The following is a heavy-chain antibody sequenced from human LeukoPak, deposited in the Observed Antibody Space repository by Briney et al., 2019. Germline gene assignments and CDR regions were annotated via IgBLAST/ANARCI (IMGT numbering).Heavy chain of an antibody. V-gene: IGHV4-4*07. CDR1: GASLSSYY. Sequence: PSETLSLTCTVSGASLSSYYWSWIRQPAGKGLEWIGRIYTTGSPDYNPSLKSRVTMSVDTSKNQLSLNLSSVTAADTAVYYCARKSGGKYFDYWGQGAQVTVSS. J-gene: IGHJ4*02. CDR3: ARKSGGKYFDY. CDR2: IYTTGSP. D-gene: IGHD3-16*01.